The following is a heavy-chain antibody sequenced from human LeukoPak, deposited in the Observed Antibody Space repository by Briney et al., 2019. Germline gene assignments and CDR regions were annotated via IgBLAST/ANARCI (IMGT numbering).Heavy chain of an antibody. CDR1: GGTISTSGYY. V-gene: IGHV4-39*01. D-gene: IGHD2/OR15-2a*01. CDR3: ARQAIEYLSDPLNF. J-gene: IGHJ3*01. Sequence: PSETLSLSCTASGGTISTSGYYWGWIRQPPGKGLEWIGTISNGGYTYYNPSLKSRLSISVDTSKNQFSLNLGSVTAADTAVYYRARQAIEYLSDPLNFWGQGTRVTVSS. CDR2: ISNGGYT.